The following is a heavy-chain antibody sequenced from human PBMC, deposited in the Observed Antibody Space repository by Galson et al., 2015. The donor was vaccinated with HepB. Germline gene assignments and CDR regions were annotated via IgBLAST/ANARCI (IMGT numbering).Heavy chain of an antibody. V-gene: IGHV6-1*01. CDR2: TYYRSKWYN. D-gene: IGHD6-6*01. J-gene: IGHJ4*02. CDR3: ARFNLPPYSSSRGLDY. CDR1: GDSVSSNSAA. Sequence: CAISGDSVSSNSAAWNWIRQSPSRGLEWLGRTYYRSKWYNDYAVSVKSRITINPDTSKNQFSLQLNSVTPEDTAVYYCARFNLPPYSSSRGLDYWGQGTLVTVSS.